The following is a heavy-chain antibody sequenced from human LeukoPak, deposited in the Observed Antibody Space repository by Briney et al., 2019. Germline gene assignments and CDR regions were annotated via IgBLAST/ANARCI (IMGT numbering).Heavy chain of an antibody. J-gene: IGHJ4*02. Sequence: GGSLRLSCAASGFSFSSNTMSWVRQAPGRGLEWVSAISNNGGRTDYADSVKGCFTISRDNSKSTLYLHMDSLRAEDTAVYYCARDEDTSALSEYWGQGTLVTVSS. D-gene: IGHD2/OR15-2a*01. CDR2: ISNNGGRT. CDR1: GFSFSSNT. CDR3: ARDEDTSALSEY. V-gene: IGHV3-23*01.